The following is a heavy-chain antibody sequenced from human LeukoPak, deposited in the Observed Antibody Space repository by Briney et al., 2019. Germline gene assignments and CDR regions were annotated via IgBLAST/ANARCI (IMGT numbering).Heavy chain of an antibody. D-gene: IGHD2-2*01. V-gene: IGHV4-34*01. CDR1: GGSFSGYY. CDR3: AKDFTRVVPAAMPHYYYYYGMDV. CDR2: INHSGST. J-gene: IGHJ6*02. Sequence: SVTLSLTCAVYGGSFSGYYWSWIRQPPGKGLEWIGEINHSGSTNYNPSLKSRVTISVDTSKNQFSLKLSSVTAADTAVYYCAKDFTRVVPAAMPHYYYYYGMDVWGQGTTVTVSS.